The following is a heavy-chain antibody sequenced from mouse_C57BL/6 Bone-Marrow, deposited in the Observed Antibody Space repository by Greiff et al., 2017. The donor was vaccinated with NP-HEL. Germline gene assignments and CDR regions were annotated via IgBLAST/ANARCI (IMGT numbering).Heavy chain of an antibody. Sequence: EVKLMESEGGLVQPGSSMKLSCTASGFTFSDYYMAWVRQVPEKGLEWVANINYDGSSTYYLDSLKSRFIISRDNAKNILYLQMSSLKSEDTATYYCARENYYGSSPFDYWGQGTTLTVSS. V-gene: IGHV5-16*01. CDR1: GFTFSDYY. J-gene: IGHJ2*01. D-gene: IGHD1-1*01. CDR2: INYDGSST. CDR3: ARENYYGSSPFDY.